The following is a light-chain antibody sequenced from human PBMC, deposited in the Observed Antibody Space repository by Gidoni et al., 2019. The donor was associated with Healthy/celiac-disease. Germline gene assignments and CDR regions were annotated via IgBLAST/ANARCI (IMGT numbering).Light chain of an antibody. V-gene: IGKV1-39*01. CDR2: AAS. Sequence: DIQMTQSPSSLSASVGDRVTITCRASQSISSYLNWYQQKPWKAPKLLIYAASSLQSGVPSRFSGSGSGTDFTLTISSLQPEDFATYYCQQSYSTLLTFGQGTRLEIK. J-gene: IGKJ5*01. CDR1: QSISSY. CDR3: QQSYSTLLT.